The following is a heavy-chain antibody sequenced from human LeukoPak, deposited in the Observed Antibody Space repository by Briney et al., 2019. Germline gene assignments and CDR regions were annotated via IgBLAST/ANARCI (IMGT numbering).Heavy chain of an antibody. V-gene: IGHV1-8*01. D-gene: IGHD3-3*01. CDR1: GYTFTSYD. CDR3: ARTPHLYYDFWSGYYTRGYGMDV. J-gene: IGHJ6*02. Sequence: ASVKVSCKASGYTFTSYDINWVRQATGQGLEWMGWMNPNSGNTGYAQKFQGRVTMTGNTSISTAYMELSSLRSEDTAVYYCARTPHLYYDFWSGYYTRGYGMDVWGQGTTVTVSS. CDR2: MNPNSGNT.